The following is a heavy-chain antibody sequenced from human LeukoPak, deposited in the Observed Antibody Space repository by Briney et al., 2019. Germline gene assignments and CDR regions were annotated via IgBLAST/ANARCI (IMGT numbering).Heavy chain of an antibody. CDR2: IYHSGST. CDR1: GDSISTSNW. CDR3: WSKRHDSRSAAFDI. J-gene: IGHJ3*02. D-gene: IGHD3-10*01. V-gene: IGHV4-4*02. Sequence: SGTLSLTCAVSGDSISTSNWWGWVRQPPGKGLEWIGEIYHSGSTNYNPSLKSRVTVSVDKSKNQFSLKLSSVTAADTAVYYCWSKRHDSRSAAFDIWGQGTMVTVSS.